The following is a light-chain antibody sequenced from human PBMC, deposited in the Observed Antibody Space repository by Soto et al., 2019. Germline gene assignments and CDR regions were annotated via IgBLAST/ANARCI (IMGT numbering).Light chain of an antibody. CDR3: QQYGSSLFT. Sequence: EIVLTQSPGTLSLSPGERATLSCRASQSVSSSYLAWYQHKPGQAPRLLIYGASSRATGIPDRFSGSGSGTDFTLTISRPEPEDFAVYYCQQYGSSLFTFGPGTKVDIK. CDR2: GAS. CDR1: QSVSSSY. V-gene: IGKV3-20*01. J-gene: IGKJ3*01.